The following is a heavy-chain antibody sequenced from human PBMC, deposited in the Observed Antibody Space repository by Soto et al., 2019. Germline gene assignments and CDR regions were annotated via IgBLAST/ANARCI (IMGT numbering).Heavy chain of an antibody. CDR1: GYTFTGYG. CDR2: ISGYNGNT. D-gene: IGHD3-3*02. J-gene: IGHJ3*01. Sequence: QVQLVQSGAEVKKPGGSERVSCKASGYTFTGYGITWVRQAPGQGLEWMGWISGYNGNTNYAQKLQGRGTMTTDTSTRTAYMELRSLRSDATAIYYCATIPAFAVHGFDVWGPGTMVIVSS. CDR3: ATIPAFAVHGFDV. V-gene: IGHV1-18*01.